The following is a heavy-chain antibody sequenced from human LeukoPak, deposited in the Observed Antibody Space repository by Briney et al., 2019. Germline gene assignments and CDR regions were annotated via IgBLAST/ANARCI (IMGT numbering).Heavy chain of an antibody. J-gene: IGHJ4*02. V-gene: IGHV3-11*01. CDR3: ARVKRSYDYTFDY. CDR1: GFTFSDYY. D-gene: IGHD3-16*01. Sequence: GGSLRPSCAASGFTFSDYYMSWIRQAPGKGLEFISYISGSGSPLYYADSVKGRFTISRDNAENSLYLQMNSLRAEDTAVYYCARVKRSYDYTFDYWGQGTLVTVSS. CDR2: ISGSGSPL.